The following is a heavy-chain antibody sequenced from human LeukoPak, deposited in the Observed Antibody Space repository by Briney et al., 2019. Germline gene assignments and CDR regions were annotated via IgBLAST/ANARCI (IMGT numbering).Heavy chain of an antibody. Sequence: SVKVSCKASGGTFSSYAISWVRQAPGQGLEWMGRIIPIFGTANYAQKFQGRVTITTDESTSAAYMELSSLRSEDTAVYYCARADSSGWYVGYFDYWGQGTLVTVSS. D-gene: IGHD6-19*01. V-gene: IGHV1-69*05. CDR3: ARADSSGWYVGYFDY. CDR2: IIPIFGTA. J-gene: IGHJ4*02. CDR1: GGTFSSYA.